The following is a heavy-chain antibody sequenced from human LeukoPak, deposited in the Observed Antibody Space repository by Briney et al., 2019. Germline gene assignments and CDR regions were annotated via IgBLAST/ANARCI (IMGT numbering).Heavy chain of an antibody. Sequence: SETLSLTCTASGGSIRSSSYYWGWIRQPPGKGLEWIGSIYYDGSPYYNPSLKSRVTISVDTSKNQFSLKVRSVNAADTPVYYCARQVLEMTAMYAFDIWGQGTLVTVSS. D-gene: IGHD5-24*01. CDR3: ARQVLEMTAMYAFDI. V-gene: IGHV4-39*01. CDR2: IYYDGSP. CDR1: GGSIRSSSYY. J-gene: IGHJ3*02.